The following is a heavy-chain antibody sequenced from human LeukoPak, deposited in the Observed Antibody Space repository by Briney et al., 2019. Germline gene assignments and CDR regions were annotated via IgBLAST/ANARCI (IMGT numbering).Heavy chain of an antibody. CDR2: ISSDRTTI. Sequence: GGPLRLSCAASGFTFSSYTMSWVRQAPGKGLEWVSSISSDRTTIFYADSVKGRFTISRDNARNSLYLQLNSLRAEDTAVYYCAGDFSLSRSSDYWGQGTLVTVSS. J-gene: IGHJ4*02. CDR3: AGDFSLSRSSDY. V-gene: IGHV3-48*04. D-gene: IGHD2-15*01. CDR1: GFTFSSYT.